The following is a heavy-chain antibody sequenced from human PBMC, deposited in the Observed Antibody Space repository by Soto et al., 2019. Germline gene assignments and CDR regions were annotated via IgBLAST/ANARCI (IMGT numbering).Heavy chain of an antibody. Sequence: GESLKISCKGSGYSFTIYWISWVRQMPGKGLEWMGRIDPSDSYIKDSPAFQGHVTISTDKSISTAYLQWSSLKTSDTAMYYCARHRDFNHFDYWGPGTLVTVSS. CDR1: GYSFTIYW. CDR2: IDPSDSYI. CDR3: ARHRDFNHFDY. V-gene: IGHV5-10-1*01. J-gene: IGHJ4*02.